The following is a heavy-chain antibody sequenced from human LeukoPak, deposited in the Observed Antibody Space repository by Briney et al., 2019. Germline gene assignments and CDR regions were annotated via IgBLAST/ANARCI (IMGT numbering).Heavy chain of an antibody. J-gene: IGHJ3*02. Sequence: SETLSLTCAVYGGSFSGYYWSWIRQPPGKGLEWIGEINHSGSTNYNPSLKSRVTISVDTSKNQFSLKLSSVTAADTAVYYCARMVRLGTTVSFDIWGQGTMVTVSS. CDR2: INHSGST. V-gene: IGHV4-34*01. CDR3: ARMVRLGTTVSFDI. D-gene: IGHD4-17*01. CDR1: GGSFSGYY.